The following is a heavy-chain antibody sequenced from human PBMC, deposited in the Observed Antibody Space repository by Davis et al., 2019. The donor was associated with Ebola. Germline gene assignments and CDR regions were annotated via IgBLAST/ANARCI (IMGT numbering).Heavy chain of an antibody. V-gene: IGHV3-23*01. Sequence: GESLKISCAASGFTVSSNYMTWVRQAPGKGLEWVSSLTRTGGTTYYSDSVKGRFTISRDNSQNTLYLQMSSLRTEDTAVYFCAKDRPNYYGTDGHYYRSGGDSWGQGTLVTVSS. CDR2: LTRTGGTT. CDR1: GFTVSSNY. J-gene: IGHJ4*02. D-gene: IGHD5-24*01. CDR3: AKDRPNYYGTDGHYYRSGGDS.